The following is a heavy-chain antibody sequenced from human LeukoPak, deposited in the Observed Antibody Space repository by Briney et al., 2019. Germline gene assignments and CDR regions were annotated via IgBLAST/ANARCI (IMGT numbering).Heavy chain of an antibody. Sequence: PSETLSLTCAVSGYSISSGYYWGWIRQPPGKGLEWIGSIYHSGSTYYNPSLKSRVTISVDTSKNQFSLKLSSVTAADTAVYYCARQYYDRTGYYYFDYWDQGTLVSVSS. V-gene: IGHV4-38-2*01. D-gene: IGHD3-22*01. CDR1: GYSISSGYY. CDR3: ARQYYDRTGYYYFDY. CDR2: IYHSGST. J-gene: IGHJ4*02.